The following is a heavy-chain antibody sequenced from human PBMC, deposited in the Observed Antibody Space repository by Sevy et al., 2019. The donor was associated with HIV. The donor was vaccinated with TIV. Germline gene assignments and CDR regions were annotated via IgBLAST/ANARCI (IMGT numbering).Heavy chain of an antibody. CDR2: ISSGSTNI. J-gene: IGHJ5*02. CDR1: GFTFSIYS. V-gene: IGHV3-21*01. D-gene: IGHD2-15*01. Sequence: GGSLRLSCAASGFTFSIYSMNWVRQAPGKGLEWVSSISSGSTNIYYADSVKGRFTISRDNSKNTLFLQMNSLRTEDTAVYYCARGPGVVAVAALNWFDPWGQGTLVTVSS. CDR3: ARGPGVVAVAALNWFDP.